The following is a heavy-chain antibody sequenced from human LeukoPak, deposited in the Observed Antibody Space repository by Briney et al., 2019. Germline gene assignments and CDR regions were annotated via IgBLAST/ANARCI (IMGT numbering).Heavy chain of an antibody. D-gene: IGHD3-9*01. CDR2: IYHSGST. Sequence: PSETLSLTCTVSGGSISSGGYYWSWIRQPPGKGLEWIGSIYHSGSTYYNPSLKSRVTLSVDTSKNQFSLKLTSVTAAGTAVYYCARAHDFLTGYYKRAGSFDIWGQGTMVTVSS. J-gene: IGHJ3*02. CDR3: ARAHDFLTGYYKRAGSFDI. V-gene: IGHV4-61*08. CDR1: GGSISSGGYY.